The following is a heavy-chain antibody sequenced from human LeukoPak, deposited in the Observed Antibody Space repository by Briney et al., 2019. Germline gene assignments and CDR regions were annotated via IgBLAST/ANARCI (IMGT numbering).Heavy chain of an antibody. D-gene: IGHD3-16*01. CDR1: GFTISSYW. Sequence: PGGSLRLSCAASGFTISSYWMSWVRQAPGKGLEWVANIKQDGSEKYSVDSVKGRFTISRDNAKNSLYMQMNSLRAEDTAVYYCARVMSASVWRSYGSYYYYYYMDIWGKGTTVTVSS. CDR2: IKQDGSEK. CDR3: ARVMSASVWRSYGSYYYYYYMDI. V-gene: IGHV3-7*01. J-gene: IGHJ6*03.